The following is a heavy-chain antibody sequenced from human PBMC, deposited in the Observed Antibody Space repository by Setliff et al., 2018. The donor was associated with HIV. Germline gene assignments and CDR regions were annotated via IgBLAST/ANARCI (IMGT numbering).Heavy chain of an antibody. Sequence: SETLSLTCTVSNGSISSHYWSWIRQPPGKGLEWIGNMYYSGSTNYNPSLKSRVTISVDRSQNHFSLKLSSVIAADTAVYYCAREVDYYDSSRYLLLYYFDSWGQGTLVTVSS. D-gene: IGHD3-22*01. V-gene: IGHV4-59*11. CDR1: NGSISSHY. CDR2: MYYSGST. CDR3: AREVDYYDSSRYLLLYYFDS. J-gene: IGHJ4*02.